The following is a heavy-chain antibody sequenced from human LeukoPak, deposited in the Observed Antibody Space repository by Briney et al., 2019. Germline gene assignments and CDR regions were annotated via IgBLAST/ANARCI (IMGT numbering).Heavy chain of an antibody. J-gene: IGHJ5*02. Sequence: SETLSLTRAVYGGSFSGYYWSWIRQPPGKGLEWIGEINHSGSTNYNPSLKSRVTISVDTSKNQFSLKLSSVTAADTAVYYCARGRLLWFGPNWFDPWGQGTLVTVSS. D-gene: IGHD3-10*01. CDR1: GGSFSGYY. CDR3: ARGRLLWFGPNWFDP. CDR2: INHSGST. V-gene: IGHV4-34*01.